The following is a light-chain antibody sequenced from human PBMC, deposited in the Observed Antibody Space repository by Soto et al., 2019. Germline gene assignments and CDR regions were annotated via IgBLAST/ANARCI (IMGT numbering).Light chain of an antibody. CDR3: GADHGSGSNFVVV. CDR1: SGYSNYK. V-gene: IGLV9-49*01. J-gene: IGLJ2*01. CDR2: VGTGGIVG. Sequence: QLVLTQPHSASASLGASVTLTCTLSSGYSNYKVDWYRQRPGKGPRFVMRVGTGGIVGSKGDGIPDRFSVLGSGLNRYLTIKNIQEEDESDYLCGADHGSGSNFVVVFGGGTKLTVL.